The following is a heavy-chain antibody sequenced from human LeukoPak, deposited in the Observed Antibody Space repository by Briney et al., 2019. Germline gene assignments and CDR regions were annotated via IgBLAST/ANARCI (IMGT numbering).Heavy chain of an antibody. D-gene: IGHD1-26*01. CDR3: TTIAAWELLRFGSYSYYMDV. CDR1: GFTFSDAW. Sequence: GGSLRLSCAASGFTFSDAWMSWVRQTPGKGLACVGRIRSKTYRGTTDYAAPVKGRFTISRDDLKNRLYLQMNSLKTEDSAVYYCTTIAAWELLRFGSYSYYMDVWGKGTTVTVSS. CDR2: IRSKTYRGTT. J-gene: IGHJ6*03. V-gene: IGHV3-15*01.